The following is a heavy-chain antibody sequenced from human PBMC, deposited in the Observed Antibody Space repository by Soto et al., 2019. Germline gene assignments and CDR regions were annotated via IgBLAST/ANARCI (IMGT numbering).Heavy chain of an antibody. CDR2: IYPGDSDT. CDR1: GYTFTTYW. Sequence: GESLKISCKASGYTFTTYWIAWVRQMPGKGLEWVEIIYPGDSDTNYSPSFQGRVTISADKSITTAYLQMNSVRAEDTAVYYCAKSTWDDLPPSFWGQGTPVTVS. V-gene: IGHV5-51*01. CDR3: AKSTWDDLPPSF. D-gene: IGHD1-26*01. J-gene: IGHJ4*02.